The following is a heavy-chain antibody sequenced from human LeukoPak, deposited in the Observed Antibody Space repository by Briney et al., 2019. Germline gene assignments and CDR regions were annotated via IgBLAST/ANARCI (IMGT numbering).Heavy chain of an antibody. V-gene: IGHV4-59*12. D-gene: IGHD3-22*01. J-gene: IGHJ4*01. Sequence: SETLSLTCTVSGGSINSYYWSWIRQPPGKGLEWIGYIYYSGSTYYNPSLKSRVTISVDKSKNQFSLKLSSVTAADTAIYYCARSPHWYDSSGYYILFDYWGQENRVTVSS. CDR1: GGSINSYY. CDR2: IYYSGST. CDR3: ARSPHWYDSSGYYILFDY.